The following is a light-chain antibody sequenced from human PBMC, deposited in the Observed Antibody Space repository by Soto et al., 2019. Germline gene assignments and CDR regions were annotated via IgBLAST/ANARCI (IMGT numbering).Light chain of an antibody. CDR1: TSYVAVYNY. CDR2: EVS. J-gene: IGLJ1*01. CDR3: LSKTSTISYV. V-gene: IGLV2-14*01. Sequence: QSVLTHPASVSGSPGHSIAISCTGTTSYVAVYNYVSWYQQHPGKVHKILIHEVSNRPSGVSNLFSGSKSGKTASLTISGIQAEDEADYYCLSKTSTISYVFGTGTKVPVL.